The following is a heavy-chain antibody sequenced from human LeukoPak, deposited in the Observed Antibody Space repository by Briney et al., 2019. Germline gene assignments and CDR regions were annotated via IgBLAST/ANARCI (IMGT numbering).Heavy chain of an antibody. J-gene: IGHJ6*02. CDR3: AKSIAVAPTRYYYYYGMDV. V-gene: IGHV3-23*01. CDR1: GFTFDDYA. D-gene: IGHD6-19*01. CDR2: ISGSGGST. Sequence: GRSLRLSCAASGFTFDDYAMHWVRQAPGKGLEWVSAISGSGGSTYYADSVKGRFTISRDNSKNTLYLQMNSLRAEDTAVYYCAKSIAVAPTRYYYYYGMDVWGQGTTVTVSS.